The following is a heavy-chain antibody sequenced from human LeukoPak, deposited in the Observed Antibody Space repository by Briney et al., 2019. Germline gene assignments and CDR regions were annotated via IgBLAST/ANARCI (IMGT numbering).Heavy chain of an antibody. Sequence: GGSLRLSCAASGFTFRSHAMSWVRQAPGKGLEWISSISGDGDNTYYADSVKGRFTISRDNSKNTLYLQMIRLRVEGTAIYYCAKDTAEVGYCSSTSCYFAYWGQGTLVTVSS. CDR3: AKDTAEVGYCSSTSCYFAY. D-gene: IGHD2-2*01. V-gene: IGHV3-23*01. CDR1: GFTFRSHA. J-gene: IGHJ4*02. CDR2: ISGDGDNT.